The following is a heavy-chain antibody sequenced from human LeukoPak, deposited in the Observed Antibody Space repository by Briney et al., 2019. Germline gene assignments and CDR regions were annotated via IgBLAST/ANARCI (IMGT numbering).Heavy chain of an antibody. CDR2: INWNGGST. J-gene: IGHJ4*02. CDR1: GFTFDDYG. Sequence: PGGSLRLSCAASGFTFDDYGMSWVRQAPGKGLEWVSGINWNGGSTGYADSVKGRFTISRDNAKNSLYLQMNSLRAEDTALYYCARDGARGTMVRGVIIRDYWGQGTLVTVSS. D-gene: IGHD3-10*01. CDR3: ARDGARGTMVRGVIIRDY. V-gene: IGHV3-20*04.